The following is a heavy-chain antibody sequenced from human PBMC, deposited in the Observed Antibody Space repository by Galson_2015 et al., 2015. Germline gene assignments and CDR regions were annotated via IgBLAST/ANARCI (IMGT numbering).Heavy chain of an antibody. V-gene: IGHV1-18*01. CDR1: GFTFSNYG. Sequence: SLKVSCRASGFTFSNYGISWVRQAPGEGLEWIGWISGCSGGTYYPETVQGRVTMTTDTSTSSAYMQVRGLGADDTAVYYCAREPGGTSSCSGFDSWGQGTLVTVSS. J-gene: IGHJ5*01. CDR2: ISGCSGGT. D-gene: IGHD6-13*01. CDR3: AREPGGTSSCSGFDS.